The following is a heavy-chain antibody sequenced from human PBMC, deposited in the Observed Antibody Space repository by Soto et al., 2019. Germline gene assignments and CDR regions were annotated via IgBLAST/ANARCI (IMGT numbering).Heavy chain of an antibody. CDR2: IYYTGYT. V-gene: IGHV4-39*02. Sequence: QLQLQESGPGLVKPSETLSLTYTVSGGFISTSSYYCGWVRQPPGKGLEWIGTIYYTGYTYYNPSLKSRVAMSVDTSKDHFSLNLTSVIAADTAIYYCARSAIAVNGLFDHWGLGTLVTVSS. CDR1: GGFISTSSYY. D-gene: IGHD6-19*01. J-gene: IGHJ4*02. CDR3: ARSAIAVNGLFDH.